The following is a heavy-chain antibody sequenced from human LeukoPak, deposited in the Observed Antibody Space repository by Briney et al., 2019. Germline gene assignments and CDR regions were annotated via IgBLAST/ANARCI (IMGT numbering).Heavy chain of an antibody. V-gene: IGHV3-30*18. CDR1: GFTFSSYG. J-gene: IGHJ6*02. CDR3: AKDEGLTGIRRNPNYFYGMDV. Sequence: GGSLRLSCAASGFTFSSYGMHWVRQAPGKGLEWVAVISYDGSNKYYADSVKGRFTISRDNSKNTLYLQMNSLRAEDTAVYYCAKDEGLTGIRRNPNYFYGMDVWGQGTTVTVSS. D-gene: IGHD7-27*01. CDR2: ISYDGSNK.